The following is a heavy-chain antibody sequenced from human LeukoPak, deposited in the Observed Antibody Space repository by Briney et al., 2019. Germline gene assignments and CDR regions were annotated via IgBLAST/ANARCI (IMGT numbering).Heavy chain of an antibody. CDR3: ATDGRTDYYDSSGYHSYYAMDV. V-gene: IGHV3-21*01. J-gene: IGHJ6*02. CDR2: ISSINGFI. CDR1: GFNFDSYT. Sequence: GGSLRLSCAASGFNFDSYTINWVRQAPGKGLEWVSSISSINGFIYYADSVKGRFTISRDNAKSSLYLQMNNLRAEGTAVYYCATDGRTDYYDSSGYHSYYAMDVWGPGTTVTVSS. D-gene: IGHD3-22*01.